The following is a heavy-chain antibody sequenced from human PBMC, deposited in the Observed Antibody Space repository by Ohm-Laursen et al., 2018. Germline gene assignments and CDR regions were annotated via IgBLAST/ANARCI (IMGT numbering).Heavy chain of an antibody. Sequence: SLRLSCAASGFIVTSNHMSWVRQAPGKGLEWVSVINTEDQTFYLNSVKGRFSISRDNSKNTVYLQMNSLRVEDTAVYYCARGIVRGVTGPDYWGQGTLVTVSS. J-gene: IGHJ4*02. CDR3: ARGIVRGVTGPDY. CDR2: INTEDQT. V-gene: IGHV3-66*01. D-gene: IGHD1-14*01. CDR1: GFIVTSNH.